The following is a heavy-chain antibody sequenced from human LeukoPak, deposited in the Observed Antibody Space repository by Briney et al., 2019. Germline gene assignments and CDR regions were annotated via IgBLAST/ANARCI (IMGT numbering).Heavy chain of an antibody. CDR1: GFTFSSYA. D-gene: IGHD6-19*01. V-gene: IGHV3-23*01. J-gene: IGHJ4*02. Sequence: GGSLRLSCAASGFTFSSYAMTWVRQAPGKGLEWVSAIASGGGTTYYADSVKGRFTISRDNSKNTLYLQMNSLRAEDTAVYYCAKSGRARIAVAGADYWGQGTPVTVSS. CDR2: IASGGGTT. CDR3: AKSGRARIAVAGADY.